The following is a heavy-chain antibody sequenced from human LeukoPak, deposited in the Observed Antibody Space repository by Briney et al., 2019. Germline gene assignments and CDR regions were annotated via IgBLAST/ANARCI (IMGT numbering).Heavy chain of an antibody. V-gene: IGHV4-34*01. CDR2: INHSRST. CDR1: GGSFSGYY. CDR3: ARFGSGYYYYYYGMDV. Sequence: SETLSLTCAVYGGSFSGYYWSWIRQPPGKGLEWIGEINHSRSTNYNPSLKSRVTISVDTSKNQFSLKLSSVTAAGTAVYYCARFGSGYYYYYYGMDVWGQGTTVTVSS. D-gene: IGHD3-22*01. J-gene: IGHJ6*02.